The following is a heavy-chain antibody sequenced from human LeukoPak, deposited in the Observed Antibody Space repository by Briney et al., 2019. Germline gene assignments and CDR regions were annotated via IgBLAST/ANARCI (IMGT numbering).Heavy chain of an antibody. Sequence: GGSLRLSCAASGFTFSSYAMSWVRQAPGKGLEWVSAISGGGGSTYYADSVKGRFTISRDNSKNTLYLQMNSLRAEDTAVYDCAKVGESSGYGHFRYWGQGTLVTVSS. CDR3: AKVGESSGYGHFRY. J-gene: IGHJ4*02. V-gene: IGHV3-23*01. CDR2: ISGGGGST. CDR1: GFTFSSYA. D-gene: IGHD3-22*01.